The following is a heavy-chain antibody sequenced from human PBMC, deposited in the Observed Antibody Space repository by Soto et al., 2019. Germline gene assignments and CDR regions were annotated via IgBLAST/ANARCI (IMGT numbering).Heavy chain of an antibody. J-gene: IGHJ4*02. CDR3: ATDMAYYYDSSGPRPGSGIDY. V-gene: IGHV3-30*03. CDR1: GFQFSIYG. CDR2: LSYERVTW. D-gene: IGHD3-22*01. Sequence: GGSLRLSCAASGFQFSIYGMHWIRQAPGKGLEWVELLSYERVTWNSADSVRGQFTISRDHNTNTLYFEMRNFRPEDTAVYFCATDMAYYYDSSGPRPGSGIDYWGQGTRVTVSS.